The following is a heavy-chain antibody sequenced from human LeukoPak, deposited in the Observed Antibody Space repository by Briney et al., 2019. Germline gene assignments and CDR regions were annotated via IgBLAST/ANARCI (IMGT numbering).Heavy chain of an antibody. CDR3: ARLGGVLAPFDP. Sequence: GASLKISCKGSGYSFTSYWIGWVRQMPGKGLEWMGIIYPGDSDTKYSPSFQGQVTFSADRSISTAYLQWSSLEASDTAMYYCARLGGVLAPFDPWGQGTLVTVSS. CDR1: GYSFTSYW. V-gene: IGHV5-51*01. D-gene: IGHD3-10*01. J-gene: IGHJ5*02. CDR2: IYPGDSDT.